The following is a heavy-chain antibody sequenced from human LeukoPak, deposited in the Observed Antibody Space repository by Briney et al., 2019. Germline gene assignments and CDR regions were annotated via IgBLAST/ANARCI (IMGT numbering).Heavy chain of an antibody. CDR3: TKDPPLTGGVYSAY. CDR1: GFTFSTYH. D-gene: IGHD7-27*01. CDR2: IKSKVDGGTV. V-gene: IGHV3-15*07. Sequence: PGGSLRLSCAAASGFTFSTYHINWVRQAPGKGLEWVGRIKSKVDGGTVDYAAPVKGRFTNSRDDSKSTLYLQLNSLKTEDSAVYYCTKDPPLTGGVYSAYWGQGTLVTVSS. J-gene: IGHJ4*02.